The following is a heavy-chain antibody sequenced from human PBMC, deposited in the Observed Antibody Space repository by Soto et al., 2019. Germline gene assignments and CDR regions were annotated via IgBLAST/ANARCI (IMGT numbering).Heavy chain of an antibody. D-gene: IGHD3-9*01. CDR2: INPSGGST. V-gene: IGHV1-46*03. CDR3: ARVAMYYDILTGYHDAFDI. J-gene: IGHJ3*02. Sequence: GASVKVSCKASGYTFTSYYMHWVRQAPGQGLEWMGIINPSGGSTSYAQKFQGRVTMTRDTSTSTVYMELSSLRSEDTAVYYCARVAMYYDILTGYHDAFDIWGQGTMVTVS. CDR1: GYTFTSYY.